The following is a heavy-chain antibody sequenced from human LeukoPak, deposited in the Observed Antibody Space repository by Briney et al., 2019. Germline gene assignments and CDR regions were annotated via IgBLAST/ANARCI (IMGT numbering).Heavy chain of an antibody. CDR1: GFTFSSYG. J-gene: IGHJ5*02. V-gene: IGHV3-30*02. CDR3: AKVQHFGVDWFDP. D-gene: IGHD3-3*01. Sequence: GGSLRLSCAASGFTFSSYGMHWVRQAPGKGLEWVAFIRYDGSNKYYADSVKGRFTISRDNSRNTLYLQMNSLRAEDTAVYYCAKVQHFGVDWFDPWGQGTLVTVSS. CDR2: IRYDGSNK.